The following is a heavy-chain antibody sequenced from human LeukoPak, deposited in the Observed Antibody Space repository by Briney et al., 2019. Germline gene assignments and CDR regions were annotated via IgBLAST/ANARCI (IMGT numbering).Heavy chain of an antibody. J-gene: IGHJ4*02. V-gene: IGHV3-30-3*01. CDR1: GFTFSSYA. CDR3: TRETGTYDSSGYSN. D-gene: IGHD3-22*01. Sequence: GGSLRLSCAASGFTFSSYAMHWVRQAPGKGLEWVAVISYDGSNKYYADSVKGRFTISRDNSKNTLYLQMNSLRAEDTAVYYCTRETGTYDSSGYSNWGQGTLVTVSS. CDR2: ISYDGSNK.